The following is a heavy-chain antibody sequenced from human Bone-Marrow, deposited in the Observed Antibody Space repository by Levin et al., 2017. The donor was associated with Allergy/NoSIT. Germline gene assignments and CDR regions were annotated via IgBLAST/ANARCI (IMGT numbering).Heavy chain of an antibody. CDR3: ARTDPGYYFDF. V-gene: IGHV1-46*01. Sequence: ASVKVSCKASGFTFSKYYFHWIRQAPGQGLEWMGIIDLSGGGTVYAQKFQGRVTMTSDTSTNTVYMHLSSLRSEDTALYYCARTDPGYYFDFWGQGTLVPVSS. J-gene: IGHJ4*02. CDR2: IDLSGGGT. CDR1: GFTFSKYY.